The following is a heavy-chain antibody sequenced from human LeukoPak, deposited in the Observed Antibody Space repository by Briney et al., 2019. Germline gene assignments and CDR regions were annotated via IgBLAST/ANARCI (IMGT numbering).Heavy chain of an antibody. V-gene: IGHV3-73*01. CDR2: IGGKPKGYAT. Sequence: QPGGSLKLSCAASGFSFSDCDMHWVRQAPGKGLECVGRIGGKPKGYATAYAASVRGRFTISRDESKNTAYLQMNSLRAEDTAVYYCARDRLGYCSSTSCDSPYYYYYGMDVWGQGTTVTVSS. CDR3: ARDRLGYCSSTSCDSPYYYYYGMDV. CDR1: GFSFSDCD. D-gene: IGHD2-2*02. J-gene: IGHJ6*02.